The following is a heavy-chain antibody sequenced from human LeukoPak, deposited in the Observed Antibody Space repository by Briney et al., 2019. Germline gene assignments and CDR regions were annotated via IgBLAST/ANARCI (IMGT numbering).Heavy chain of an antibody. CDR3: ARGNPYKVLLRPQSNWFDP. J-gene: IGHJ5*02. CDR1: GGSFSGYY. D-gene: IGHD2-15*01. CDR2: INHSGST. Sequence: NTSETLSLTCAVYGGSFSGYYWSWIRQPPGKGLEWIGEINHSGSTNYNPSLKSRVTISVDTSKNQFSPKLNSVTAADTAVYYCARGNPYKVLLRPQSNWFDPWGQGTLVTVSS. V-gene: IGHV4-34*01.